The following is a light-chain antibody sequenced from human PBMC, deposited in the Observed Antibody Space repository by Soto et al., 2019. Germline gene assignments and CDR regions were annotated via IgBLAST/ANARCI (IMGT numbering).Light chain of an antibody. CDR3: QQRTNWPLT. CDR1: QNIINY. CDR2: LAS. Sequence: EIVLTQSPATLSLSPGERATLSCRASQNIINYLAWYQQKPGQPPRLLIYLASNRATGIPARFSGSGSGTDFTLTISSLEPEDFAVYYCQQRTNWPLTFGGGTKVELK. J-gene: IGKJ4*01. V-gene: IGKV3-11*01.